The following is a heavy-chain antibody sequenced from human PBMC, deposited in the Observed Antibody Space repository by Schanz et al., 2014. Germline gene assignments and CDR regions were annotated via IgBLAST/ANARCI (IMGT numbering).Heavy chain of an antibody. Sequence: EVQLVESGGGLVKPGGSLRLSCAASGFTFSSYAMSWVRQAPGKGLEWISAISGSGVSTHYADSVKGRFTISRDNAKNSLFLQMNSLRAEDTAVYYCAGGEYQLLYGNWGQGTLVNGSS. CDR2: ISGSGVST. D-gene: IGHD2-2*02. J-gene: IGHJ4*02. CDR1: GFTFSSYA. V-gene: IGHV3-23*04. CDR3: AGGEYQLLYGN.